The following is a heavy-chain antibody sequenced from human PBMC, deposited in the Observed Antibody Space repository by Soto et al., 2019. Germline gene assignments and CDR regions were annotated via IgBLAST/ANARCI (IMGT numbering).Heavy chain of an antibody. D-gene: IGHD4-17*01. J-gene: IGHJ4*02. V-gene: IGHV1-69*13. Sequence: GASVNVSCKASGGTFSSYAISWVRQAPGQGLEWMGGIIPIFGTANYAQKFQGRVTITADESTSTAYMELSSLRSEDTAVYYCARERDYGDHFFDYWGQGTLVTVSS. CDR2: IIPIFGTA. CDR3: ARERDYGDHFFDY. CDR1: GGTFSSYA.